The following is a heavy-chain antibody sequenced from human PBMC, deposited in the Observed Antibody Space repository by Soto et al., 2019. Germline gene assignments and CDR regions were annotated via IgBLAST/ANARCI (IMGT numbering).Heavy chain of an antibody. V-gene: IGHV2-5*02. CDR2: IYWDDSK. D-gene: IGHD1-26*01. CDR3: AHAYGGRSLY. Sequence: QITLKESGPTLVKPTQTLTLTCTFSGFSLTTDRVGVGWIRQPPGEALEWLAVIYWDDSKTYRPSLESRLPITKDTSKNQVALTLTTIDSLDTATYYCAHAYGGRSLYWGQGTLVTVSS. CDR1: GFSLTTDRVG. J-gene: IGHJ4*02.